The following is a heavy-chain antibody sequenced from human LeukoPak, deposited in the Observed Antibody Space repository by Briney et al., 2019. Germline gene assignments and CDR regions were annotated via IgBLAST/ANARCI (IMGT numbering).Heavy chain of an antibody. V-gene: IGHV1-69*02. CDR3: ARGGSRSGLSSY. D-gene: IGHD3-3*01. CDR1: GGTFSSYT. CDR2: IIPILVIA. Sequence: SVKVSCKASGGTFSSYTISWVPQAPGQGLEWMGRIIPILVIANYAQQFQGRVTITADQSTSTAYMELSSLRSEDTAVYYCARGGSRSGLSSYWGQGTLVTASS. J-gene: IGHJ4*02.